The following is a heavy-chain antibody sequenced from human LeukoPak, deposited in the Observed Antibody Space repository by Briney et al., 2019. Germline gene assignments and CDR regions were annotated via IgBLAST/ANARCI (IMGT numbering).Heavy chain of an antibody. D-gene: IGHD2-2*01. V-gene: IGHV3-23*01. Sequence: PGGSLRLSCAASGFTFSSYAMSWVRQAPGKGLEWVSAICVSGGSAYYADSVKGRFTISRDTTKNTLYLQVNSLRAEDTAVYYCAREAVVVPAAIASYNWFDRWGQGTLVTVSS. J-gene: IGHJ5*02. CDR2: ICVSGGSA. CDR3: AREAVVVPAAIASYNWFDR. CDR1: GFTFSSYA.